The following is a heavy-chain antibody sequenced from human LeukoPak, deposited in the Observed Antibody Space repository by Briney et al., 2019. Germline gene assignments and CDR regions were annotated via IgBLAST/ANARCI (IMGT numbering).Heavy chain of an antibody. V-gene: IGHV3-74*01. D-gene: IGHD3-22*01. CDR2: INSDGSST. Sequence: GGSLRLSCAASGFTFTSYWMHWVRHAPGKGLVWVSRINSDGSSTNYADSVKGRFTISRDNAKNTLYLQVNSLRAEDTAVYYCAKPPHSGYYSPFDYWGQGTLVTVSS. J-gene: IGHJ4*02. CDR1: GFTFTSYW. CDR3: AKPPHSGYYSPFDY.